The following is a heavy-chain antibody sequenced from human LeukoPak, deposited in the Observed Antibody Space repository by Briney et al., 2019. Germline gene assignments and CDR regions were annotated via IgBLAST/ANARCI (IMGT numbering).Heavy chain of an antibody. CDR2: INPNSGGT. CDR1: GYTFTGYY. CDR3: ARGLLWFGSLSPTFDP. Sequence: ASVKVSCKASGYTFTGYYMHWVRQAPGQGLEWMGWINPNSGGTNYAQKFQGRVTMTRDTSISTAYMELGRLRSDDTAVYYCARGLLWFGSLSPTFDPWGQGTLVTASS. D-gene: IGHD3-10*01. V-gene: IGHV1-2*02. J-gene: IGHJ5*02.